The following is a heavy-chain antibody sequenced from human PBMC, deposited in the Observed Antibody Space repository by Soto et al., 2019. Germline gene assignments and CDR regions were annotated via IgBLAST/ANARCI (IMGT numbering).Heavy chain of an antibody. J-gene: IGHJ6*02. CDR1: GFTFGDYA. D-gene: IGHD3-3*01. Sequence: LRLSCIASGFTFGDYAMSWVRQAPGKGLEWVGFIRSKVYGGTTEYAASVKGRFTISRDDSKSIAYLQMNSLKTEDTAVYYCTRDAIFGVVIQGPNYYGMDVWGQGTTVTVSS. CDR2: IRSKVYGGTT. CDR3: TRDAIFGVVIQGPNYYGMDV. V-gene: IGHV3-49*04.